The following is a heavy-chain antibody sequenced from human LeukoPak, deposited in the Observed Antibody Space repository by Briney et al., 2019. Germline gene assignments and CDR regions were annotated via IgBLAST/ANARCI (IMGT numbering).Heavy chain of an antibody. Sequence: GGSLRLSCAASGFIFSNYGMHWVRQPPGKGQEWVAFIRSDGSDKYSAASVKGRFTIPRDNSKNTLYLQMNSLRAEDTAVYYCAKHDSSSDFWGQGTLVTVSS. CDR1: GFIFSNYG. CDR3: AKHDSSSDF. CDR2: IRSDGSDK. D-gene: IGHD3-22*01. J-gene: IGHJ4*02. V-gene: IGHV3-30*02.